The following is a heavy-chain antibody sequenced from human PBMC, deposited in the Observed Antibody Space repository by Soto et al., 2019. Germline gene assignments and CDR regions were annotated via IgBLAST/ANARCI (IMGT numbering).Heavy chain of an antibody. J-gene: IGHJ5*02. CDR3: ARADQWLNWIDP. D-gene: IGHD6-19*01. CDR2: IYHTGST. CDR1: GGSISSYY. V-gene: IGHV4-59*01. Sequence: QVQLQESGPGLVNPSETLSLTCTVSGGSISSYYWSWIRQPPGKGLEWVGHIYHTGSTRYNPSLKSRVAISVDTSRNQFSLSLTSVTAADTAVYYCARADQWLNWIDPWGQGTLVTVSS.